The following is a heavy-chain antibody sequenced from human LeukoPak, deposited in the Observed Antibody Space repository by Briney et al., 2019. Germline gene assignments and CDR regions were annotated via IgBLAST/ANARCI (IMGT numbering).Heavy chain of an antibody. Sequence: PSETLPLTCAVYGGSFSSYYWSWIRQSPGKGLEWIGEINHSGTTKYNPSLKSRVTISVDTPQNQFSLRLSSVTAADTAVYYCARHETGGTYPLKYWGQGTLVTVSS. V-gene: IGHV4-34*01. CDR2: INHSGTT. CDR3: ARHETGGTYPLKY. J-gene: IGHJ4*02. CDR1: GGSFSSYY. D-gene: IGHD1-26*01.